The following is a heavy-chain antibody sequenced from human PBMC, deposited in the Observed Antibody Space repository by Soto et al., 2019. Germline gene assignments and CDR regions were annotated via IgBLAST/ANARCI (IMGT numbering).Heavy chain of an antibody. V-gene: IGHV3-64*01. J-gene: IGHJ6*02. D-gene: IGHD2-2*01. CDR1: GFTFSSYA. CDR2: ISSNGGST. Sequence: HPGGSLRLSCAASGFTFSSYAMHWVRQAPGKGLEYVSAISSNGGSTYYANSVKGRFTISRDNSKNTLYLQMGSLRAEDMAVYYCARDPYAVPAAISNYYYYGMDVWGQGTTVTVSS. CDR3: ARDPYAVPAAISNYYYYGMDV.